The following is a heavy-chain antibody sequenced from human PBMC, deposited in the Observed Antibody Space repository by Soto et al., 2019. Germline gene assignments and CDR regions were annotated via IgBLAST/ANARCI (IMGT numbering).Heavy chain of an antibody. CDR2: IIPLLEIS. D-gene: IGHD3-22*01. V-gene: IGHV1-69*02. CDR1: GGTFSNYT. CDR3: ARDVGHMSHYDSSGYHY. Sequence: VQLVQSGAEVKKPGSSVTVSCKASGGTFSNYTITWVRQAPGQGLEWMGRIIPLLEISNYAQKFRGRLTMTADKSTVTAYMELSGLTSEDTAIYFCARDVGHMSHYDSSGYHYWGQGSVVTVSS. J-gene: IGHJ4*02.